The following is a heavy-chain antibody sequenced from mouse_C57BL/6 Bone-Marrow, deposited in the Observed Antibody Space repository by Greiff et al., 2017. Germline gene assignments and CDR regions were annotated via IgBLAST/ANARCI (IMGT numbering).Heavy chain of an antibody. CDR2: ISSGGSYT. CDR1: GFTFSSYG. J-gene: IGHJ2*01. V-gene: IGHV5-6*01. Sequence: EVKLMESGGDLVKPGGSLKLSCAASGFTFSSYGMSWVRQTPDKRLEWVATISSGGSYTYYPDSVKGRFTISRDNVKNTLYLQMSGLKSEDTAMXYCARVPITTGVGFDYWGEKTTLTESS. CDR3: ARVPITTGVGFDY. D-gene: IGHD1-1*01.